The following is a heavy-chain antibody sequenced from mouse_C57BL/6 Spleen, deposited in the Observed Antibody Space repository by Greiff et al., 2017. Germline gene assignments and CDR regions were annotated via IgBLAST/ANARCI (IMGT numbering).Heavy chain of an antibody. CDR2: IYPGDGDT. V-gene: IGHV1-80*01. CDR3: AIFHYYGSSSAFDY. D-gene: IGHD1-1*01. J-gene: IGHJ2*01. CDR1: GYAFSSYW. Sequence: VQLQQSGAELVKPGASVKISCKASGYAFSSYWMNWVKQRPGKGLEWIGQIYPGDGDTNYNGKFKGKATLTADKSSSTAYMQRSSLTSEDSAVYFFAIFHYYGSSSAFDYWGQGTTLTVSS.